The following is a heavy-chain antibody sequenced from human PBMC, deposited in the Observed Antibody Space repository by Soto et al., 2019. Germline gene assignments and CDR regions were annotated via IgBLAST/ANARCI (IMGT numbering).Heavy chain of an antibody. Sequence: QVQLVQSGAEVKKPGSSVKVSCKASGGTFSSYTISWVRQAPGQGLEWMGRIIPILGIANYAQKFQGRVTITADKSTSTAYMELSSLRSEDTAVYYCASSRHCGGDCYSRLIVYYYYYYGMDVW. CDR1: GGTFSSYT. J-gene: IGHJ6*01. CDR2: IIPILGIA. D-gene: IGHD2-21*02. V-gene: IGHV1-69*02. CDR3: ASSRHCGGDCYSRLIVYYYYYYGMDV.